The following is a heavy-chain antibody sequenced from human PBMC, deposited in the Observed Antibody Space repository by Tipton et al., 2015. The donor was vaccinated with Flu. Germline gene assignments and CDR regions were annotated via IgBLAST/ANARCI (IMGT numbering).Heavy chain of an antibody. J-gene: IGHJ5*02. CDR2: VSRTGST. V-gene: IGHV4-39*07. Sequence: TLSLTCTVSGGSISSSTDYWGWIRQFPGKGLEWIGTVSRTGSTIYNPSLKSRVTISIDTSKNHFSLKMKSVTAADMAVYYCARRDYSNYVSDPKSWFDPWGQGTLVAVSS. CDR1: GGSISSSTDY. D-gene: IGHD4-11*01. CDR3: ARRDYSNYVSDPKSWFDP.